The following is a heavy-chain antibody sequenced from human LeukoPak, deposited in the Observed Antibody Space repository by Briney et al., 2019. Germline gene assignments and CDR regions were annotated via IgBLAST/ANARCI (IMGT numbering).Heavy chain of an antibody. CDR3: ARGRFLDTFDI. CDR1: GGSISSYY. J-gene: IGHJ3*02. V-gene: IGHV4-59*01. D-gene: IGHD3-3*01. Sequence: PSETLSLTCTVSGGSISSYYWSWIRQPPGKGLEWIGYIYYSGSTKYKPSLKSRVTISVDTSKNQFSLKLSSVTAADTAVYYCARGRFLDTFDIWGQGTMVTVSS. CDR2: IYYSGST.